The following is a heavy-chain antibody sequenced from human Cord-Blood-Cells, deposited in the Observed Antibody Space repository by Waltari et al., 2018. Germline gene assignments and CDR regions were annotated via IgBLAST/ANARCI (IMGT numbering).Heavy chain of an antibody. D-gene: IGHD6-13*01. CDR3: ARTHMILSWYNWFDP. V-gene: IGHV1-2*02. CDR1: GYTFTGYY. J-gene: IGHJ5*02. CDR2: NNPNSGGT. Sequence: QVQLVQSGAEVKKPGASVKVSCKASGYTFTGYYMHWVRQAPGQGLEWMGWNNPNSGGTNYAQKFHGRVTMTRDTSISTAHMALSRLISDDSAVYYCARTHMILSWYNWFDPWGQGTLVTVSS.